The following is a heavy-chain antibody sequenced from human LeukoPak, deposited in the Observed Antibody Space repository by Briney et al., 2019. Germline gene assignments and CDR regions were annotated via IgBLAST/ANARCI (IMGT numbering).Heavy chain of an antibody. CDR3: ARSPAPWYSSD. CDR1: GFTFSSYG. V-gene: IGHV3-21*01. J-gene: IGHJ4*02. D-gene: IGHD6-19*01. CDR2: ISSSSSYI. Sequence: PGGSLRLSCAASGFTFSSYGMNWVRQAPGKGLEWVSSISSSSSYIYYADSVKGRFTISRDNAKNSLYLQMNSLRAEDTAVYYCARSPAPWYSSDWGQGTLVTVSS.